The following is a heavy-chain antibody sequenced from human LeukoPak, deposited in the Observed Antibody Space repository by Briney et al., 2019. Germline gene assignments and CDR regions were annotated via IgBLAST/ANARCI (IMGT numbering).Heavy chain of an antibody. CDR3: ATGLTEPFPGMDV. D-gene: IGHD1-14*01. CDR2: INHNGNVN. CDR1: GFTFSSYW. V-gene: IGHV3-7*01. J-gene: IGHJ6*02. Sequence: PGGSLRLSCAASGFTFSSYWMNWACQAPGKGLEWVASINHNGNVNYYVDSVKGRFTISRDNAKNSLYLQMNSLRAEDTAVYYCATGLTEPFPGMDVWGQGTTVTVSS.